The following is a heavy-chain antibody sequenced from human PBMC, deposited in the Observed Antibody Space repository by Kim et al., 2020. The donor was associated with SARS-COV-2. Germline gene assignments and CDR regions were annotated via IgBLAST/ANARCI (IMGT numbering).Heavy chain of an antibody. J-gene: IGHJ6*01. CDR2: ISYDGSNK. CDR3: AKDLKTRLGRRWYAYY. V-gene: IGHV3-30-3*01. D-gene: IGHD1-26*01. CDR1: GFTFSSCA. Sequence: GGSLRLSCAASGFTFSSCAMHWVRQAPGKGLEWVAVISYDGSNKNYADSVKGRFTISRDNSKNTLYLQMNSLRAEDTALYYCAKDLKTRLGRRWYAYY.